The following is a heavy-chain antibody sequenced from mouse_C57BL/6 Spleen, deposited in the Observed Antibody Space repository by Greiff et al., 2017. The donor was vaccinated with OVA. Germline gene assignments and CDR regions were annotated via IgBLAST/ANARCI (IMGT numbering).Heavy chain of an antibody. V-gene: IGHV5-16*01. CDR2: INYDGSST. CDR3: ARDNDGYYWYFDV. J-gene: IGHJ1*03. CDR1: GFTFSDYY. Sequence: EVKVVESEGGLVQPGSSMKLSCTASGFTFSDYYMAWVRQVPEKGLEWVANINYDGSSTYYLDSLKSRFIISRDNAKNVLYLQMSSLKSEDTATYYCARDNDGYYWYFDVWGTGTTVTVSS. D-gene: IGHD2-3*01.